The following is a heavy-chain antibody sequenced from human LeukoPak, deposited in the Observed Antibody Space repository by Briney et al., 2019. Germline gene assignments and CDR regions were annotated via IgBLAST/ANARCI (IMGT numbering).Heavy chain of an antibody. Sequence: PGVSLRLSCAASGFSFSSYGMHWVRQAPGKGLDWVAFIQYSGNNKYYADSVKGRFSISRDNSKNTLYLQMNSLRDEDTAVYYCAKDSEWLVSYYYVDVWGRGTTVTVS. CDR3: AKDSEWLVSYYYVDV. CDR1: GFSFSSYG. D-gene: IGHD6-19*01. V-gene: IGHV3-30*02. CDR2: IQYSGNNK. J-gene: IGHJ6*03.